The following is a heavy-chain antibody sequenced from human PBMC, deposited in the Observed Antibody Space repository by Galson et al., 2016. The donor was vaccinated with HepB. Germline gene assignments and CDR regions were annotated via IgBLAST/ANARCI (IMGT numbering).Heavy chain of an antibody. J-gene: IGHJ4*02. CDR1: GGSISSYSW. Sequence: SETLSLTCAVSGGSISSYSWWSWVRQPPGQGLEWLGEIYHTGTTNYNPSLKSRVTISVDKSKNQFSLKLSSVTAADTAVYYCARAQSVAGSGIYFNYWGQGSLVTVSS. CDR3: ARAQSVAGSGIYFNY. CDR2: IYHTGTT. V-gene: IGHV4-4*02. D-gene: IGHD6-19*01.